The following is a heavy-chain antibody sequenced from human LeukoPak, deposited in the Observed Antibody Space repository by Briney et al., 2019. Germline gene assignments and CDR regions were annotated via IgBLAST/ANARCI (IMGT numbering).Heavy chain of an antibody. Sequence: SVKVSCKASGGTFSSYAISWVRQAPGQGLEWMGGIIPIFGTANYAQKFQGRVTITTDESTSTAYVELSSLRSEDTAVYYCARDRGYCSSTSCPHSGVDVWGKGTTVTVSS. CDR1: GGTFSSYA. CDR3: ARDRGYCSSTSCPHSGVDV. V-gene: IGHV1-69*05. CDR2: IIPIFGTA. J-gene: IGHJ6*04. D-gene: IGHD2-2*01.